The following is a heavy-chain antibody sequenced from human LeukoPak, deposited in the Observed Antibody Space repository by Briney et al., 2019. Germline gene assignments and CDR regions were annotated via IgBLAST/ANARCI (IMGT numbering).Heavy chain of an antibody. CDR3: ARDIDGDRYFDS. J-gene: IGHJ4*02. Sequence: GGSLRLSCAASKFTFSSYAMHWVRRAPGKGLEWVAFISFDGTTIYYADSVKGRFTISRDNSKNTMYLQMRSLRLDDTATYYCARDIDGDRYFDSWGQGTLVTVSS. V-gene: IGHV3-30*04. D-gene: IGHD4-17*01. CDR1: KFTFSSYA. CDR2: ISFDGTTI.